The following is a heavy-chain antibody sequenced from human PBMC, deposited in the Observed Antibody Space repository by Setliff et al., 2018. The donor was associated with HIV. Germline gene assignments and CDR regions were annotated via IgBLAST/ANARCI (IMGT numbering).Heavy chain of an antibody. CDR3: ARHDGLRSVHGAFDI. CDR2: MNTNSGNT. J-gene: IGHJ3*02. V-gene: IGHV1-8*02. CDR1: GDTFTTYD. Sequence: ASVKVSCKASGDTFTTYDINWVRQATGQGPEWIGWMNTNSGNTGYAQKFQVRVTMTRNTSISTAYMELSSLRSEDTAVYYCARHDGLRSVHGAFDIWGQGTMVTVSS. D-gene: IGHD4-17*01.